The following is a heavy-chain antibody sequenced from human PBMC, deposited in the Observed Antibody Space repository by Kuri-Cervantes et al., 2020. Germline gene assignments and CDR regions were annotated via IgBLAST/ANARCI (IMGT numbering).Heavy chain of an antibody. Sequence: SVKVSCKASGYTFTYRYLHWVRQAPGQALEWMGWITPFNGNTNYAQKFQDRVTITRDTSASTAYMELSSLRSEDTAVYYCARVLWASSGWSPHAFDIWGQGTMVTVSS. V-gene: IGHV1-45*02. CDR3: ARVLWASSGWSPHAFDI. CDR1: GYTFTYRY. D-gene: IGHD6-19*01. J-gene: IGHJ3*02. CDR2: ITPFNGNT.